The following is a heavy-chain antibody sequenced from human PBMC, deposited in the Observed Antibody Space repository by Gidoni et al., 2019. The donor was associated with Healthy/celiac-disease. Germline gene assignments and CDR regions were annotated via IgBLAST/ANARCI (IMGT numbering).Heavy chain of an antibody. J-gene: IGHJ4*02. CDR3: ARPLIPYCGGDCYSDY. V-gene: IGHV1-3*01. Sequence: QVQLVQSGAEVKKPGASVKVSCKASGYTFTSYAMHWVRQAPGQRLEWMGWINAGNGNTKYSQKFQGRVTITRDTSASTAYMELSSLRSEDTAVYYCARPLIPYCGGDCYSDYWGQGTLVTVSS. CDR1: GYTFTSYA. CDR2: INAGNGNT. D-gene: IGHD2-21*01.